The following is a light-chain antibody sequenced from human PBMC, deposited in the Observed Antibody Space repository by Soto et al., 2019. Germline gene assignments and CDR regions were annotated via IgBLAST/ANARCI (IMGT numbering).Light chain of an antibody. Sequence: DILFALSSATQSLPPGERASLSCKASQSVSSYLAWYQQKPGQAPRLLIYDASNRATGIPARFSGSGSGTDFTLTISSLEPEDFAVYYCQQRSNWPFTFGGGTKVDIK. J-gene: IGKJ4*01. CDR3: QQRSNWPFT. CDR2: DAS. V-gene: IGKV3-11*01. CDR1: QSVSSY.